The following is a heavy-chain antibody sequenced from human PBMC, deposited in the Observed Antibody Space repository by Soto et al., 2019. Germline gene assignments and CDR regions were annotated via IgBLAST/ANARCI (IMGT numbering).Heavy chain of an antibody. Sequence: GGSLRLSCAASGFTFSSYAMSWVRQAPGKGLEWFSAISGSGGSTYYADSVKGRFTISRDNAKNSLYLQMNSLRAEDTAVYYCARDGVLVVAATPYYYYYMDVWGKGTTVTVSS. J-gene: IGHJ6*03. D-gene: IGHD2-15*01. V-gene: IGHV3-23*01. CDR3: ARDGVLVVAATPYYYYYMDV. CDR1: GFTFSSYA. CDR2: ISGSGGST.